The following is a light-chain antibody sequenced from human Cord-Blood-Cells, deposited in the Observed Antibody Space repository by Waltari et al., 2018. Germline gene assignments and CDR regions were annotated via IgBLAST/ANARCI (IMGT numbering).Light chain of an antibody. CDR2: ESS. CDR1: SSDVGRYNL. V-gene: IGLV2-23*01. CDR3: CSYAGSIWV. J-gene: IGLJ3*02. Sequence: QSALTQSASASGSPGQSITIPCTGTSSDVGRYNLAACYQQHPGKAPKLTIYESSERPSGVSNRFSDSKSGNTASLTISGLQAEDEADYYCCSYAGSIWVFGGGTKLTVL.